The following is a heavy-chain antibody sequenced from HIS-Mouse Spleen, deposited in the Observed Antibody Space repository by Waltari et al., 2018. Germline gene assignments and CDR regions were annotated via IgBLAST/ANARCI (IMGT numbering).Heavy chain of an antibody. J-gene: IGHJ3*02. CDR1: GYTFTGHY. Sequence: QVQLVQPGAAVKKPGASVKVSCKASGYTFTGHYTHWVPQAPGKGLEWMGWINPNSGGTNYAQKFQGRVTMTRDTSISTAYMELSRLRSDDTAVYYCASQPYSLDAFDIWGQGTMVTVSS. D-gene: IGHD2-15*01. CDR3: ASQPYSLDAFDI. CDR2: INPNSGGT. V-gene: IGHV1-2*02.